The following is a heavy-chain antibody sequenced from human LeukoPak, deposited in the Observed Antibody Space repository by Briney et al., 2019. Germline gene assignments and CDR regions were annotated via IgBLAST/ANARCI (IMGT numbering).Heavy chain of an antibody. V-gene: IGHV1-18*01. J-gene: IGHJ3*02. D-gene: IGHD1-1*01. Sequence: ASVKVSCKASGYTFTSYGISWVRQAPGRGLEWMGWISAYNGNTNYAQKLQGRVTMTTDTSTSTAYMELRSLRSDDTAVYYCASYQPLHDQIHAFDIWGQGTMVTVSS. CDR2: ISAYNGNT. CDR3: ASYQPLHDQIHAFDI. CDR1: GYTFTSYG.